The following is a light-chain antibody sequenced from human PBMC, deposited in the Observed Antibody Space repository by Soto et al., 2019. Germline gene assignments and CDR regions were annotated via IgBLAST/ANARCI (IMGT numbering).Light chain of an antibody. CDR2: DAS. J-gene: IGKJ1*01. Sequence: VVLTQSPATLSVSPGDRATLSCRASQYIGSAVAWYHQRSGQAPRLLIFDASIRVPTTPARFSGSVSGTEFTLTISSVESEDFAVYLCQQYGERHRTNGQGRKVHIX. CDR3: QQYGERHRT. CDR1: QYIGSA. V-gene: IGKV3-15*01.